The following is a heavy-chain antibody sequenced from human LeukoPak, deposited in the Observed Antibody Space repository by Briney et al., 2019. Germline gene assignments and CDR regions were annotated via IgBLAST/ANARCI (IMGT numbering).Heavy chain of an antibody. Sequence: SETLSLTCTVSGGSISSYYWSWIRQPPGKGLEWIGYIYHSGSTYYNPSLKGRVTISVDRSKNQFSLKLSSVTAADTAVYYCARGLSSSSWFDPWGQGTLVTVSS. J-gene: IGHJ5*02. D-gene: IGHD6-13*01. CDR3: ARGLSSSSWFDP. CDR1: GGSISSYY. CDR2: IYHSGST. V-gene: IGHV4-59*12.